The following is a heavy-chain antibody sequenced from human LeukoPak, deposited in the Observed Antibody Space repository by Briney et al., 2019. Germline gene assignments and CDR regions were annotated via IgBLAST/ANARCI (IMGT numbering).Heavy chain of an antibody. CDR2: ISGSGGTT. J-gene: IGHJ3*02. Sequence: GGSLRLSCAASGFTLSSYAMNWVRQAPGKGLEWVSGISGSGGTTYYADSVKGRFTISRDNSNNTLYLQMNSLRAEDTAVYYCAKTRGSNNVFDIWGQGTMVTVSS. CDR1: GFTLSSYA. CDR3: AKTRGSNNVFDI. V-gene: IGHV3-23*01. D-gene: IGHD1-26*01.